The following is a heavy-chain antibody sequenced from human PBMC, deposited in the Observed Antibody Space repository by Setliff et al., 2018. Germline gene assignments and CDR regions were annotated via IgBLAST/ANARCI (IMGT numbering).Heavy chain of an antibody. V-gene: IGHV3-33*03. CDR1: GFTFFNHA. CDR3: VTDPPGSGWSFDS. J-gene: IGHJ4*02. CDR2: IWSDGINK. D-gene: IGHD6-19*01. Sequence: PGGSLRLSCGASGFTFFNHAMHWVRQTPGKGLEWVAMIWSDGINKYYGASVKGRFTVSRDNSKKTVYLEMNTLGAEDTALYYCVTDPPGSGWSFDSWGQGTLVTVSS.